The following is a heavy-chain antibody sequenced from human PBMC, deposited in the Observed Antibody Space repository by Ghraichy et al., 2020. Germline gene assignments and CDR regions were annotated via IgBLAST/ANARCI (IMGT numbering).Heavy chain of an antibody. Sequence: SETLSLTCAVYGGSFSGYYWSWIRQPPGKGLEWIGEINHSGSTNYNPSLKSRVTISVDTSKNQFFLKLSSVTAADTAVYYCARGAYCTGGVCYGDFDYWGQGTLVTVSS. V-gene: IGHV4-34*01. CDR3: ARGAYCTGGVCYGDFDY. CDR1: GGSFSGYY. J-gene: IGHJ4*02. CDR2: INHSGST. D-gene: IGHD2-8*02.